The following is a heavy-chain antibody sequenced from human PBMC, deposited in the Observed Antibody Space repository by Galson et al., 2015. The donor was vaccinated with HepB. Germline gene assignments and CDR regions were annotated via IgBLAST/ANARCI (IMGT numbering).Heavy chain of an antibody. CDR1: GGTFSTYA. D-gene: IGHD6-6*01. CDR3: ARDSEPELVREFIGAFDI. V-gene: IGHV1-69*05. J-gene: IGHJ3*02. Sequence: SVKVSCKVSGGTFSTYAISWVRQAPGQGLEWMGGVIPIFGTANYAQKFQGWVTMTRDTSISTAYMELSRLRSDDTAVYYCARDSEPELVREFIGAFDIWGQGTMVTVSS. CDR2: VIPIFGTA.